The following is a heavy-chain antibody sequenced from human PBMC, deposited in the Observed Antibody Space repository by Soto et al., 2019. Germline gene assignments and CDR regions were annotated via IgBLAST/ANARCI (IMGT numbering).Heavy chain of an antibody. V-gene: IGHV1-8*01. CDR2: MNPNSGNT. CDR1: GYTFTSYD. CDR3: ARGPTYYYGSWSYWVWYYYYYMDV. D-gene: IGHD3-10*01. J-gene: IGHJ6*03. Sequence: ASVKVSCKASGYTFTSYDINWVRQATGQGLEWMGWMNPNSGNTGYAQKFQGRVTMTRNTSISTAYMELSSLRSEDTAVYYCARGPTYYYGSWSYWVWYYYYYMDVWGKGTTVTVSS.